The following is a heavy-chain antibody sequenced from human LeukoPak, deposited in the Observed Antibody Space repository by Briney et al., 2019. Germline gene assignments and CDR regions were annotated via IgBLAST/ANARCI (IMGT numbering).Heavy chain of an antibody. V-gene: IGHV3-48*01. CDR3: ARDLAIRAFDY. CDR1: GFTFSDYG. J-gene: IGHJ4*02. Sequence: PGGSLRLSCAAAGFTFSDYGMNWVRQAPGKGLEWVSYISSSSSTIYYADSVKGRFTISRDNAKNSLYLQMNSLRAEDTAVYYCARDLAIRAFDYWGQGTLVTVSS. CDR2: ISSSSSTI. D-gene: IGHD3-10*01.